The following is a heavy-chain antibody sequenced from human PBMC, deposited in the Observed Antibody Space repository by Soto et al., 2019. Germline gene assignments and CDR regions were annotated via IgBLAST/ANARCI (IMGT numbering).Heavy chain of an antibody. J-gene: IGHJ4*02. CDR2: INAGNGNT. D-gene: IGHD3-22*01. V-gene: IGHV1-3*01. CDR3: ARASHFDYYDSSGYPFAY. Sequence: ASVKVSCKASGYTFTSYAMHWVRQAPGQRLEWMGWINAGNGNTKYSQKFQGRVTITRDTSASTAYMELSSLRSEDTAVYYCARASHFDYYDSSGYPFAYWGQGTLVTAPQ. CDR1: GYTFTSYA.